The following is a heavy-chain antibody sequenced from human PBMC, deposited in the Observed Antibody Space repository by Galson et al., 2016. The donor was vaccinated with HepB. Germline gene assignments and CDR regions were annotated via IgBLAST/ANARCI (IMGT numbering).Heavy chain of an antibody. V-gene: IGHV3-74*01. J-gene: IGHJ4*02. D-gene: IGHD1-26*01. Sequence: SLRHSCAAAGFMFSTYWMQCVRQAPGEGLGWVSLVDPDGTPIDYADSVRGRFSISRDNAKNTMSLQMNSLRVEDMGVYYCVRDSGTYPGYYDFWGQGTLVTVSS. CDR2: VDPDGTPI. CDR3: VRDSGTYPGYYDF. CDR1: GFMFSTYW.